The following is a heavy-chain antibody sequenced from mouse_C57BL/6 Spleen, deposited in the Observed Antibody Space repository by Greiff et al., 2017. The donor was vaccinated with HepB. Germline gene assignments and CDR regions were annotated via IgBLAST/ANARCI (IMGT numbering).Heavy chain of an antibody. CDR3: ARSDYSNAYDY. CDR2: IDSSDSYT. V-gene: IGHV1-50*01. CDR1: GFTFTSYW. Sequence: VQLQQSGAELVKPGASVKLSCKASGFTFTSYWMQWVQQRPEQGLEWIGEIDSSDSYTNYNQKLKGKFTFAVDNSSSTAYMQMSSLTSEDSAVYYCARSDYSNAYDYWGQGTTLTVSS. J-gene: IGHJ2*01. D-gene: IGHD2-5*01.